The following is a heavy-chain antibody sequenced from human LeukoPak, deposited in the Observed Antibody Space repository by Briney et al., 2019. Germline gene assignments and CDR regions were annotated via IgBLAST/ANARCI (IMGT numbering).Heavy chain of an antibody. CDR2: IYYSGST. V-gene: IGHV4-59*01. J-gene: IGHJ3*02. CDR1: GGSITTYY. Sequence: SETLSLTCTVSGGSITTYYWSWIRQPPGKGLEWIGYIYYSGSTTYNPSLKSRVTISVDTSKNQSSLKLSSVTAADTAVYYCASRIPGIAAAGAFDIWGQGTMVTVSS. CDR3: ASRIPGIAAAGAFDI. D-gene: IGHD6-13*01.